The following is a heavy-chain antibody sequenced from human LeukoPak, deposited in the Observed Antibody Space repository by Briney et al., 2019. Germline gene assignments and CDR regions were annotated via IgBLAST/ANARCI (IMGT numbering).Heavy chain of an antibody. D-gene: IGHD3-10*01. CDR2: IKQDGSEK. V-gene: IGHV3-7*05. J-gene: IGHJ4*02. CDR1: GFTFSSYW. CDR3: ARAPMVRGIGYYFDC. Sequence: GGSLRLSCAASGFTFSSYWMSWVRQAPGKGLEWVANIKQDGSEKYYADSVKGRFTISRDNSKNTLSLQMNSLRAEDTAVYYRARAPMVRGIGYYFDCWGQGTLVTVSS.